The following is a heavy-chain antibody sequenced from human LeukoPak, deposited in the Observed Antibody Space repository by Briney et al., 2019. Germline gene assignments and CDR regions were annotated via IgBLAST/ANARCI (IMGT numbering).Heavy chain of an antibody. CDR2: ISWNSGSI. D-gene: IGHD3-22*01. CDR1: GFTFDDYA. Sequence: GRSLRLSCAASGFTFDDYAMHWVRQAPGKGLEWVSGISWNSGSIGYADSVKGRFTISRDNAKNSLYLQMNSLRAEDTALYYCAKGDYYGSSGYSPYYYYYGMDVWGQGTTVTVSS. CDR3: AKGDYYGSSGYSPYYYYYGMDV. J-gene: IGHJ6*02. V-gene: IGHV3-9*01.